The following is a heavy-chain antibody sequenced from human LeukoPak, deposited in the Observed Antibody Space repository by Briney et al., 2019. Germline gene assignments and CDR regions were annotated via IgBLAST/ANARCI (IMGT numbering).Heavy chain of an antibody. V-gene: IGHV3-23*01. J-gene: IGHJ4*02. CDR1: GFTFSSYA. D-gene: IGHD3-22*01. CDR3: AKDLYYYDSSGYYYTFDY. Sequence: GGSLRLSCTASGFTFSSYAMNWVRQAPGRGLEWVSGIGAGGTFTYYADSVKGRFTISRDNSRNTLYLQMNSLRAEDTAVYYCAKDLYYYDSSGYYYTFDYWGQGTLVTVSS. CDR2: IGAGGTFT.